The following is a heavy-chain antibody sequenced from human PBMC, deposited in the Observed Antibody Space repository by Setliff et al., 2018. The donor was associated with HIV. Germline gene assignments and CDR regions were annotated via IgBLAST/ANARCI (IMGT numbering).Heavy chain of an antibody. CDR1: GGSISSYY. Sequence: SETLSLTCTVSGGSISSYYWSWIRQPPGKGLEWIGRIYTSGSTNYNPSLKSRVTISVDTSKNQFSLRLSSVTAADTAVYYCVRENDLLDAFDIWGQGTMVTVSS. CDR2: IYTSGST. J-gene: IGHJ3*02. D-gene: IGHD1-1*01. CDR3: VRENDLLDAFDI. V-gene: IGHV4-4*08.